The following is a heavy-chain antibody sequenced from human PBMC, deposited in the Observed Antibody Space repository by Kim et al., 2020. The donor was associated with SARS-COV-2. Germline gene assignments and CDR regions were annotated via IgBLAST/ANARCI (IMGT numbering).Heavy chain of an antibody. J-gene: IGHJ3*02. Sequence: GESLKISCKGSGYSFTSYWIGWVRQMPGKGLEWMGIIYPGDSDTRYSPSFQGQVTISADKSISTAYLQWSSLKASDTAMYYCARYVLVGYSGYESPFDIWGQGTMVTVSS. V-gene: IGHV5-51*01. CDR3: ARYVLVGYSGYESPFDI. D-gene: IGHD5-12*01. CDR2: IYPGDSDT. CDR1: GYSFTSYW.